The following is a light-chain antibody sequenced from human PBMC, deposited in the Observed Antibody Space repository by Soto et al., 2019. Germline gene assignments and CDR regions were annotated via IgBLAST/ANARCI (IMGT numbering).Light chain of an antibody. Sequence: QSALTQPASVSGSPGQSITISCTGTSSDVGGYNYVSWYQQHPGKAPKLMIYDVRNRPSGVSNRFSGSKSVNTASLNISGLQAEDEADYYCSSYTTISTSVFGPGTKLTVL. CDR1: SSDVGGYNY. J-gene: IGLJ1*01. V-gene: IGLV2-14*01. CDR2: DVR. CDR3: SSYTTISTSV.